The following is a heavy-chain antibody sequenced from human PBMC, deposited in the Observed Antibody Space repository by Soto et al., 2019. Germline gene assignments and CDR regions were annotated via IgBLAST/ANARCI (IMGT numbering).Heavy chain of an antibody. Sequence: GGSLRLSCAASGFTFSNAWTSWVRQAPGKGLEWVGRIKSKTDGGTTDYAAPVKGRFTISRDDSKNTLYLQMNSLKTEDTAVYYCTTGGTTMILAAHDAFDIWGQGTMVTVSS. J-gene: IGHJ3*02. V-gene: IGHV3-15*01. CDR3: TTGGTTMILAAHDAFDI. D-gene: IGHD3-22*01. CDR2: IKSKTDGGTT. CDR1: GFTFSNAW.